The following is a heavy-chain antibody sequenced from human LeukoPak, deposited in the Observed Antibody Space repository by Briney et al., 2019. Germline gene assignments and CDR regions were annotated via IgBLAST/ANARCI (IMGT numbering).Heavy chain of an antibody. J-gene: IGHJ4*02. CDR2: ISGSGGST. CDR3: AKNWGYYDSTPLGD. D-gene: IGHD3-22*01. V-gene: IGHV3-23*01. Sequence: GGTLRLSCAASGFTFSSYGMSWVRQAPGKGLEWVSAISGSGGSTYYADSVKGRFTISRDNSKNTLYLQMNSLRAEDTAVYYCAKNWGYYDSTPLGDWGQGTLVTVSS. CDR1: GFTFSSYG.